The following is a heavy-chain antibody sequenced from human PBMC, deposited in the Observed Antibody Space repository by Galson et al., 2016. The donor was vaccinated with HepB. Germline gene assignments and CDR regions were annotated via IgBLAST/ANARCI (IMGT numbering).Heavy chain of an antibody. Sequence: CAISGDSVSSSTAAWNWIRQSPSRGLEYLGKTYYRSKWSTDYALSVRGRATILPDTSKNQVSLQLNSVTPEDTAVYYCARDAFGTVADSFDAFDVWGRGTMVTVSS. CDR1: GDSVSSSTAA. D-gene: IGHD6-19*01. V-gene: IGHV6-1*01. CDR2: TYYRSKWST. CDR3: ARDAFGTVADSFDAFDV. J-gene: IGHJ3*01.